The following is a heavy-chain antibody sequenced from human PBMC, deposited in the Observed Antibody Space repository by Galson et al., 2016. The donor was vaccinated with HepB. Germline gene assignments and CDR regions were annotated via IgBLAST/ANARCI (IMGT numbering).Heavy chain of an antibody. V-gene: IGHV3-30-3*01. CDR3: ARDGGGSLRH. CDR1: GFTFRSYA. J-gene: IGHJ4*02. CDR2: ISYDGNNK. Sequence: SLRLSCAASGFTFRSYAMHWVRQAPGKGLEWVAVISYDGNNKYYADSVKGRFTISRDNSKNTLYVQMNSLRGEDTALYYCARDGGGSLRHWGQGTLVTVSS. D-gene: IGHD2-15*01.